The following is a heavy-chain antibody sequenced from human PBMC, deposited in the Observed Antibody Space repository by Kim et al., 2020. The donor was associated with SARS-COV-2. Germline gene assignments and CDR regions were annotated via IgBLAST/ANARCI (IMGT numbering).Heavy chain of an antibody. CDR3: ARDDILTGAFDY. D-gene: IGHD3-9*01. Sequence: YSNPSLKSRVTISVDTSKNQFSLKLSSVTAADTAVYYCARDDILTGAFDYWGQGTLVTVSS. V-gene: IGHV4-39*01. J-gene: IGHJ4*02.